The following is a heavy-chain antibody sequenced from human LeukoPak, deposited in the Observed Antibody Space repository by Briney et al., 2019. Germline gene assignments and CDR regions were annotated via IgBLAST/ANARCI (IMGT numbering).Heavy chain of an antibody. Sequence: KPSGTLSLTCAVYGGSFSGYYWSWIRQPPGKGLEWIGEINHSGSTNYNPSLKSRVTISVDTSKNQFSLKLSSVTAADTAVYYCARGIDYWGQGTLVTVSS. CDR2: INHSGST. V-gene: IGHV4-34*01. CDR1: GGSFSGYY. J-gene: IGHJ4*02. CDR3: ARGIDY.